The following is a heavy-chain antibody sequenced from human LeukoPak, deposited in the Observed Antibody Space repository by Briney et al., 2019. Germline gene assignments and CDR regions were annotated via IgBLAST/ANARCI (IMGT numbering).Heavy chain of an antibody. Sequence: KPGGSLKLSCAASGFTFSSYSMNWVRQAPGKGLEWVSSISSSSYIYYADSVKGRFTISRDNAKNSLYLQMNSLRAEDTAVYYCARDYSGVGATRVEYYFDYWGQGTLVTVSS. V-gene: IGHV3-21*01. J-gene: IGHJ4*02. CDR3: ARDYSGVGATRVEYYFDY. CDR1: GFTFSSYS. CDR2: ISSSSYI. D-gene: IGHD1-26*01.